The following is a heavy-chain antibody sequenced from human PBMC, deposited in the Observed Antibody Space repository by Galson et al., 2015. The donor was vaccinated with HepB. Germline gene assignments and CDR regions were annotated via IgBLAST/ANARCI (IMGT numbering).Heavy chain of an antibody. Sequence: LSLTCTVSGGSISSYYWSWIRQPPGKGLEWIGYIYYSGSTNYNPSLKSRVTISVDTSKNQFSLKLSSVTAADTAVYYCARGASYGSGSYYMGYYYYYYTDVWGKGTTVTVSS. V-gene: IGHV4-59*01. CDR1: GGSISSYY. CDR3: ARGASYGSGSYYMGYYYYYYTDV. J-gene: IGHJ6*03. D-gene: IGHD3-10*01. CDR2: IYYSGST.